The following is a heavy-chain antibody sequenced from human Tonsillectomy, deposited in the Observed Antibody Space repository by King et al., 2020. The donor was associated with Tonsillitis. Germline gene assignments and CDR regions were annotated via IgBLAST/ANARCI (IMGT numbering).Heavy chain of an antibody. D-gene: IGHD2-2*01. CDR1: AFTFSSYA. CDR3: ARDQVQAATYYYYGLVV. J-gene: IGHJ6*02. Sequence: VQLVESGGGVVQPGRSLRLSCAASAFTFSSYAMHWVRQAPGKGLEWVAVISYDGYNKYYADSVKGRFTISSDNSKNTLYLQMNSLRAEDTAVYYCARDQVQAATYYYYGLVVWGQGTTVSVS. V-gene: IGHV3-30-3*01. CDR2: ISYDGYNK.